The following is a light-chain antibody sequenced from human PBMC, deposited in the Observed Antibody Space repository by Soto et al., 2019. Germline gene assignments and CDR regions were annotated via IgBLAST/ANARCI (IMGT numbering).Light chain of an antibody. CDR3: QQRSNWTPEIA. V-gene: IGKV3-11*01. CDR2: DAS. Sequence: EIVLTQSPATLSLSPGERATLSCRASQSVSSYLAWYQQKPGHAPRLLIYDASNRSTGIPARFSGSGSGTDFTLTISSLEPEDFAVYYCQQRSNWTPEIAFGGGTKVEIK. J-gene: IGKJ4*01. CDR1: QSVSSY.